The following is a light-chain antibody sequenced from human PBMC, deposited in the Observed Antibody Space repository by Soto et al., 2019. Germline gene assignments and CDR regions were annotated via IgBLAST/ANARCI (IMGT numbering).Light chain of an antibody. CDR3: QQRSNWPRT. Sequence: IVLIQSPATLSVSPGERATLSCRASQNISNYLIWYQQKPGQAPRLLIYDVSNRATDIPARFSGSGSGTDFTLTISSLDPEDLAVYYCQQRSNWPRTFGQGTKVEIK. J-gene: IGKJ1*01. CDR2: DVS. CDR1: QNISNY. V-gene: IGKV3-11*01.